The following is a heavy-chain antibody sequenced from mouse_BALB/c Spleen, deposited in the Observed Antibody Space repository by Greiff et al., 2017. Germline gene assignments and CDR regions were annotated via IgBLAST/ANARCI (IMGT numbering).Heavy chain of an antibody. Sequence: QVQLQQSGAELVRPGTSVKVSCKASGYAFTNYLIEWVKQRPGQGLEWIGVINPGSGGTNYNEKFKGKATLTADKSSSTAYMQLSSLTSDESAVYFCARVYYYGSDYWGQGTTLTVSS. V-gene: IGHV1-54*01. D-gene: IGHD1-1*01. J-gene: IGHJ2*01. CDR2: INPGSGGT. CDR3: ARVYYYGSDY. CDR1: GYAFTNYL.